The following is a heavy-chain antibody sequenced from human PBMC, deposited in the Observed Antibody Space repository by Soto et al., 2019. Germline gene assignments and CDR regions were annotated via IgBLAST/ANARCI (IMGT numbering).Heavy chain of an antibody. Sequence: GGSLRLSCAASGFTFSSYGMHWVRQAPGKGLEWVSGISGGGGNTYYADSVKGRFTISRDNSKNTLYLQMSSLRAEDTAIYYCAKGGGPYSSSSNYWGQGTLVTVSS. V-gene: IGHV3-23*01. CDR1: GFTFSSYG. CDR3: AKGGGPYSSSSNY. D-gene: IGHD6-6*01. CDR2: ISGGGGNT. J-gene: IGHJ4*02.